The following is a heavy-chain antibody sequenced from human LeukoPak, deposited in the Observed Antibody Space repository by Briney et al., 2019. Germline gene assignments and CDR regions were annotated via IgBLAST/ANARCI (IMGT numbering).Heavy chain of an antibody. CDR1: GFSFPNYA. V-gene: IGHV3-23*01. CDR2: INLARNT. D-gene: IGHD4-17*01. Sequence: GGSLRLSCAASGFSFPNYAMAWVRQAPGKGLEWVSTINLARNTYHADSVKGRFTISRDNSKNTLYLQMNSLRAEDTAVYYCAKDQDYGDYFDYWGQGTLVTVSS. J-gene: IGHJ4*02. CDR3: AKDQDYGDYFDY.